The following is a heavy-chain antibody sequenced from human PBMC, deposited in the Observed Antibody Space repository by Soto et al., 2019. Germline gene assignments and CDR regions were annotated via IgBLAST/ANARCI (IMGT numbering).Heavy chain of an antibody. V-gene: IGHV1-3*04. CDR1: GYTFTSYG. CDR2: INTGSSNT. J-gene: IGHJ4*02. CDR3: ARAMPTADYIYFDQ. Sequence: QVDLVQSGAEVKEPGASVRISCEASGYTFTSYGIHWVRQAPGQRLEWMGWINTGSSNTRYSPEFQARVTITRDTSASTAYMELNSLRSEDTAVYYCARAMPTADYIYFDQWGQGTLVTVSS. D-gene: IGHD2-2*01.